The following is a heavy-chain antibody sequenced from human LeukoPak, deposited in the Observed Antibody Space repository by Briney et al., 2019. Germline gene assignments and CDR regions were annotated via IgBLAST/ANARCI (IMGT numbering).Heavy chain of an antibody. D-gene: IGHD3-22*01. Sequence: PSETLSLTCTVSGGSISSYYWSWIRQPPGKGLEWIGYIYYSGSTYYNPSLKSRVTISVDTSKNPFSLKPSSVTAADTAVYYCARLSSGYYLYYFDYWGQGTLVTVSS. CDR1: GGSISSYY. CDR3: ARLSSGYYLYYFDY. CDR2: IYYSGST. V-gene: IGHV4-59*08. J-gene: IGHJ4*02.